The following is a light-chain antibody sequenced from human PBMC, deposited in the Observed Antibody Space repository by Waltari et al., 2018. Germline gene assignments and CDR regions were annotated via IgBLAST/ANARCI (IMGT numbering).Light chain of an antibody. CDR1: QSISSY. J-gene: IGKJ4*01. CDR3: QQTFSTPLT. CDR2: DVS. Sequence: DIHMTQSPSSLSASVGDRVTITCRASQSISSYLNWYQQRPGKAPNLLIYDVSSLQSGVPSRFSGSGSGTDVIITISGRQPEDFATYHCQQTFSTPLTFGGGTKVEIK. V-gene: IGKV1-39*01.